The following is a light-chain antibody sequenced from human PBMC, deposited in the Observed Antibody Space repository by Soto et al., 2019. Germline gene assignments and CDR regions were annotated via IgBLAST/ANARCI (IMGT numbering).Light chain of an antibody. CDR1: SSDVGGYNF. CDR2: EVS. CDR3: TSYTSSITYV. V-gene: IGLV2-14*01. J-gene: IGLJ1*01. Sequence: QSALTQPASVSGSPGQSITISCTGTSSDVGGYNFVSWYQQHPGKAPKLMIYEVSNRPSGVSNRFSGSKSGNTASLTISGLQAEDEAAYYCTSYTSSITYVFGTGTKVTVL.